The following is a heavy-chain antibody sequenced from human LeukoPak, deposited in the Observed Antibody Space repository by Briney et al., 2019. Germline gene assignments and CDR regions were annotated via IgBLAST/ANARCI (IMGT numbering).Heavy chain of an antibody. V-gene: IGHV3-30*01. D-gene: IGHD6-6*01. CDR3: ARRSGSSFDY. J-gene: IGHJ4*02. Sequence: PGGSLRLSCAASGFTFNNYPMHWVRRAPGKGLEWVALISYDGRNEFFAESVKGRLRISRDNFNNILFLQMNTLRPEDTAVYYCARRSGSSFDYWGQGTVVTVSS. CDR1: GFTFNNYP. CDR2: ISYDGRNE.